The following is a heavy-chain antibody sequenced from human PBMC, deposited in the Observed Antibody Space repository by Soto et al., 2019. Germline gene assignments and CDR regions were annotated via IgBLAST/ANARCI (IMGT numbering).Heavy chain of an antibody. CDR3: AREVQGIAAAGKGY. V-gene: IGHV1-2*02. J-gene: IGHJ4*02. D-gene: IGHD6-13*01. CDR1: GYTFTVYY. Sequence: ASLKVSCKASGYTFTVYYMHWVRQAPGQGLEWMGWINPNSGGTNYSQKFQGRFTMTRDTSISTAYMELSRLRSDETAVYYCAREVQGIAAAGKGYWGQGTLVTVSS. CDR2: INPNSGGT.